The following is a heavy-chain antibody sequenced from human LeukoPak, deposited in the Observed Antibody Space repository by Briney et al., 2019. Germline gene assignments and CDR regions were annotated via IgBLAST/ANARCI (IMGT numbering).Heavy chain of an antibody. CDR1: GGTFSSYA. J-gene: IGHJ4*02. D-gene: IGHD6-13*01. CDR2: IIPILGIA. CDR3: ARDKGHAAAASLYYFDY. V-gene: IGHV1-69*04. Sequence: SVKVSCKPSGGTFSSYAISWVRHAPGQGLEWMGRIIPILGIANYAQKFQGRVTITADKSTSTAYMELSSLRSEDTAVYYCARDKGHAAAASLYYFDYWGQGTLVTVSS.